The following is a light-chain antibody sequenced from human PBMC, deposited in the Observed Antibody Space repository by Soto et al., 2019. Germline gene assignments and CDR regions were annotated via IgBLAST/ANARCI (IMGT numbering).Light chain of an antibody. CDR2: DGS. CDR3: QQRGNWLWT. Sequence: ACQSVSSSYIAWYQQTXGQTPSLLIYDGSXRANGIPARFSGSGSGTDFTLTISSLEPEDFTVYYCQQRGNWLWTSGERTKTDIK. J-gene: IGKJ1*01. CDR1: QSVSSSY. V-gene: IGKV3D-20*02.